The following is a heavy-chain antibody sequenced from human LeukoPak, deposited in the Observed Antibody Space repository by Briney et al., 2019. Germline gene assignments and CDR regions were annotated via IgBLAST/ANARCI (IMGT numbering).Heavy chain of an antibody. CDR2: IYSGGST. CDR3: ARGPDFWSGYYYFDY. J-gene: IGHJ4*02. D-gene: IGHD3-3*01. V-gene: IGHV3-53*01. Sequence: PGGSLRLSCAASGFTVSSNYMSWVRQAPGKGLEWVSVIYSGGSTYYADSVKGRFTISRDNSKNTLYHQMNSLRAEDTAVYYCARGPDFWSGYYYFDYWGQGTLVTVSS. CDR1: GFTVSSNY.